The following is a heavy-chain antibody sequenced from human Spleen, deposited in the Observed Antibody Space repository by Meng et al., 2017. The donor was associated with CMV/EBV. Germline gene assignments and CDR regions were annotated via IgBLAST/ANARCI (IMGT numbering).Heavy chain of an antibody. CDR2: IWSDGSNK. D-gene: IGHD2-2*02. Sequence: GGSLRLSCAASGFTFSRSGMHWVRQAPGKGLEWVALIWSDGSNKYYSDSVKGRFTISRDNSRNTLYLQMDSLRAGGVGIIVPTAIRRWGQGTLVTVSS. J-gene: IGHJ4*02. CDR3: TAIRR. CDR1: GFTFSRSG. V-gene: IGHV3-33*01.